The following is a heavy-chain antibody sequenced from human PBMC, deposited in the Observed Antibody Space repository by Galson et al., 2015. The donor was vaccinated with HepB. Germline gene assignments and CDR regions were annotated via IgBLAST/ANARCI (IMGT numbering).Heavy chain of an antibody. Sequence: SVKVSCKASGYTFTGYYMHWVRQAPGQGLERMGWINPNSGGTNYAQKFQGRVTMTRDTSISTAYMELSRLRSDDTAVYYCARDNMEGYSSSWYYFDYWGQGTLVTVSS. CDR3: ARDNMEGYSSSWYYFDY. V-gene: IGHV1-2*02. CDR2: INPNSGGT. CDR1: GYTFTGYY. D-gene: IGHD6-13*01. J-gene: IGHJ4*02.